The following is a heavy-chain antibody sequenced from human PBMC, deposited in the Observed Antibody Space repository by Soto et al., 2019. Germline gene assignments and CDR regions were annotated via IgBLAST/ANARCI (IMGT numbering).Heavy chain of an antibody. CDR2: ISVDGGDT. Sequence: GGSLRLSCAASGFTLSDYWMHWVRQVPGKGLLWVSRISVDGGDTTYADSVKGRFTISRDNSKNTLYLQMNSLRAEDTAVYYCARLPAANYYYYGMDVWGQGTTVTVSS. CDR3: ARLPAANYYYYGMDV. D-gene: IGHD2-2*01. V-gene: IGHV3-74*01. J-gene: IGHJ6*02. CDR1: GFTLSDYW.